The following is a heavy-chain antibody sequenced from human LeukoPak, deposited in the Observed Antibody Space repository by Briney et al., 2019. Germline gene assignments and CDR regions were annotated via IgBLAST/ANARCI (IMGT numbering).Heavy chain of an antibody. CDR1: GFTFSDYY. CDR3: ASSTYYDFWSGSEYFQH. J-gene: IGHJ1*01. D-gene: IGHD3-3*01. V-gene: IGHV3-11*01. CDR2: ISSSGSTI. Sequence: GGSLRLSCAASGFTFSDYYMSWIRQAPGKGLEWVSYISSSGSTIYYADSVKGRFTISRDNAKNSLYLQMNSLRAEDTAVYYCASSTYYDFWSGSEYFQHWGQGTLVTVSS.